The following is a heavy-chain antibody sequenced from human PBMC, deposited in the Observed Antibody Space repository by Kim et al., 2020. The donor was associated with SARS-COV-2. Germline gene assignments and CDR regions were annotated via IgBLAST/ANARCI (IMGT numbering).Heavy chain of an antibody. CDR1: GGTFSSYA. J-gene: IGHJ6*02. D-gene: IGHD2-15*01. CDR3: ARAPRPDYCSGGSCYYYYGMDV. V-gene: IGHV1-69*13. Sequence: SVKVSCKASGGTFSSYAISWVRQAPGQGLEWMGGIIPIFGTANYAQKFQGRVTITADESTSTAYMELSSLRSEDTAVYYCARAPRPDYCSGGSCYYYYGMDVWGQGTTVTVSS. CDR2: IIPIFGTA.